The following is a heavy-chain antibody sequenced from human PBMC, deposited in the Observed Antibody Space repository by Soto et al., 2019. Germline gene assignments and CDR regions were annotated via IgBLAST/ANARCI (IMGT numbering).Heavy chain of an antibody. J-gene: IGHJ4*02. CDR2: IKQDGSEK. Sequence: EVQLVESGGGLVQPGGSLRLSCAASGFTFSSYWMSWVRQAPGKGLEWVANIKQDGSEKYYVDSVKGRFTISRDNAKNSLYLQMNSLRAEDTAVYYCARDRYYYGSGSYYEDYWGQGTLVTVSS. V-gene: IGHV3-7*03. D-gene: IGHD3-10*01. CDR1: GFTFSSYW. CDR3: ARDRYYYGSGSYYEDY.